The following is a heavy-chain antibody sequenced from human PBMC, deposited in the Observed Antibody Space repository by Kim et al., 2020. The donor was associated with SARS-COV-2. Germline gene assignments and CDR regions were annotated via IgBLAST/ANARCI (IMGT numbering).Heavy chain of an antibody. J-gene: IGHJ4*02. D-gene: IGHD1-26*01. CDR3: ARVSSRHNLQSLIVGATSLDY. Sequence: ASVKVSCKASGYTFISYALNWVRQAPGQGLEWMGWINTNAGNPTYAQGFTGRFVFSLDNSVNTAYLQISSLKAEDTAVYYCARVSSRHNLQSLIVGATSLDYWGQGTLVTVSS. V-gene: IGHV7-4-1*02. CDR2: INTNAGNP. CDR1: GYTFISYA.